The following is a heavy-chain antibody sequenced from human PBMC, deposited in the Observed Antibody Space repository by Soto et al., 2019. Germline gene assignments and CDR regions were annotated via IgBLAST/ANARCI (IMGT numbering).Heavy chain of an antibody. J-gene: IGHJ4*02. Sequence: ASVKVSCKASRYIFTSHNIHWFREAPGQGLEWMGEINPRSGRAGYGQRFQGRVTMTSDTSTTTVYMTVSSLRYEDTAVYFCGGIAGPGLTYFDFWGQGTPVTVS. D-gene: IGHD6-13*01. V-gene: IGHV1-46*01. CDR2: INPRSGRA. CDR1: RYIFTSHN. CDR3: GGIAGPGLTYFDF.